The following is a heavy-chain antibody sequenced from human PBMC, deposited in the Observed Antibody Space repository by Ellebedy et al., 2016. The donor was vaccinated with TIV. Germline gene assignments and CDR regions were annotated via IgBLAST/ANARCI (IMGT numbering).Heavy chain of an antibody. V-gene: IGHV3-30-3*01. J-gene: IGHJ3*02. Sequence: GESLKISCAASGFTFSSYAMHWVRQAPGKGLEWVAVISYDGSNKYYADSVKGRFTISRDNSKNTLYLQMNSLRAEDTAVYYCARDTAGYNWNDLMRFDIWGQGTMVTVSS. CDR2: ISYDGSNK. D-gene: IGHD1-20*01. CDR3: ARDTAGYNWNDLMRFDI. CDR1: GFTFSSYA.